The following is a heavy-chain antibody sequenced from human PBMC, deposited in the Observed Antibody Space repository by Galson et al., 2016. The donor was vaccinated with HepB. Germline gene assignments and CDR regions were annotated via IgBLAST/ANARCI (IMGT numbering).Heavy chain of an antibody. J-gene: IGHJ4*02. V-gene: IGHV3-7*01. CDR3: AREGLADGSYFDY. Sequence: SLRLSCAASGFTFTNYWMTWVRQAPGKGLEWVANIKEDGPEKCYADSVKGRFTISRDNARNSLYLQMNSLRAEDTGIYYCAREGLADGSYFDYWGRGTLVTVS. CDR1: GFTFTNYW. CDR2: IKEDGPEK. D-gene: IGHD5-24*01.